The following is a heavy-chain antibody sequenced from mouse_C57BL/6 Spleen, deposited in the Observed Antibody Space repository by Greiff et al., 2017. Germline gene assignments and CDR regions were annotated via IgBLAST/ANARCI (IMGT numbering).Heavy chain of an antibody. Sequence: VQLKESGPELVKPGASVKISCKASGYAFSSSWMNWVKQRPGKGLEWIGRIYPGDGDTNYNGKFKGKATLTADKSSSTAYMQLSSLTSEDSAVYFCARWLRGYAMDYWGQGTSVTVSS. V-gene: IGHV1-82*01. CDR2: IYPGDGDT. D-gene: IGHD2-2*01. CDR1: GYAFSSSW. J-gene: IGHJ4*01. CDR3: ARWLRGYAMDY.